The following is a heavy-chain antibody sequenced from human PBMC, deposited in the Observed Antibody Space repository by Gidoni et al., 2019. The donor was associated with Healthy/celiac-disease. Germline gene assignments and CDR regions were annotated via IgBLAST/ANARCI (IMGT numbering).Heavy chain of an antibody. J-gene: IGHJ4*02. CDR2: INPNSGGT. Sequence: QVQLVQSGAEVKKPGASVKVSCKASGYTFTGYYMHWVRQAPGQGLEWMGWINPNSGGTNYAQKFQGWVTMTRDTSISTAYMELSRLRSDDTAVHYCARDGSGYETLLPHFDYWGQGTLVTVSS. D-gene: IGHD5-12*01. V-gene: IGHV1-2*04. CDR1: GYTFTGYY. CDR3: ARDGSGYETLLPHFDY.